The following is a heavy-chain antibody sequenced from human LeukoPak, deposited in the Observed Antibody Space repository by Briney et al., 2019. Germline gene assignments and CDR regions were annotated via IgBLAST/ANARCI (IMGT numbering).Heavy chain of an antibody. CDR3: ARGPDNCSGGSCYYYYYYGMDV. D-gene: IGHD2-15*01. V-gene: IGHV3-53*01. CDR2: IYSGDST. J-gene: IGHJ6*02. Sequence: GGSLRLSCAVSGFTVSSNYMSWVRQAPGKRLEGVAVIYSGDSTYYADSVKGRFTISRDNSKNTLYLQMTSLRAEDTAVYYCARGPDNCSGGSCYYYYYYGMDVWGQGTTVTVSS. CDR1: GFTVSSNY.